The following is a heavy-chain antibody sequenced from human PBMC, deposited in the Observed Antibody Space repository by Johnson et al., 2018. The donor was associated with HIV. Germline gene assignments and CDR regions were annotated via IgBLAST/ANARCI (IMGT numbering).Heavy chain of an antibody. CDR2: ISSNGGST. D-gene: IGHD1-14*01. J-gene: IGHJ3*02. CDR1: GFTFSSYG. CDR3: AKASDNRFAFDI. Sequence: VQLVESGGGVVQPGRSLRLSCAASGFTFSSYGMHWVRQAPGKGLEYVSAISSNGGSTYYANSVKGRFTISRDNSKNTLYLQMGSLRAEDTALYYCAKASDNRFAFDIWGQGTMVTVS. V-gene: IGHV3-64*01.